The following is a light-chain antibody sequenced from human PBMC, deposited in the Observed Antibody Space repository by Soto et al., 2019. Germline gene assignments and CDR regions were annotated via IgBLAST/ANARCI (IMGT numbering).Light chain of an antibody. J-gene: IGKJ1*01. V-gene: IGKV3-15*01. CDR1: QSVSSS. Sequence: PGERATLSCRASQSVSSSYLAWYQQKPGQAPRLFIYGASTRATGIPARFSGSGSGTEFTLTISSLQSEDFAVYYCQQYNNWPGTFGQGTKVDI. CDR2: GAS. CDR3: QQYNNWPGT.